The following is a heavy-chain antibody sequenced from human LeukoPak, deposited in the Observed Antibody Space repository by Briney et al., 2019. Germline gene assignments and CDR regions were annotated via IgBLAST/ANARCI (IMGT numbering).Heavy chain of an antibody. J-gene: IGHJ4*02. CDR2: ISGSGGKT. V-gene: IGHV3-23*01. D-gene: IGHD3-16*01. CDR3: AKAILMILGGRGGY. Sequence: GGSLRLSCTASGFTFSTYAISWVRQAPGKGLEWVSAISGSGGKTYYTDSVKGRFTISRDNSKKTLYVQMNSLRAEDTAVYYCAKAILMILGGRGGYWGQGTLVTVSS. CDR1: GFTFSTYA.